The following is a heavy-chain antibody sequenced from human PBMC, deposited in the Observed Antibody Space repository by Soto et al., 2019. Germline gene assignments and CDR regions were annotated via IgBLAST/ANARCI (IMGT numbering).Heavy chain of an antibody. Sequence: SETLSLTCAVYGGSFSGYYWSWIRQPPGKGLEWIGEINHSGSTNYNPSLKSRVTISVDTSKNQFSLKLSSVTAADTAVYYCARGLRGYRQLEEFYYYGMDAWGQGTTVTVSS. CDR2: INHSGST. CDR3: ARGLRGYRQLEEFYYYGMDA. CDR1: GGSFSGYY. D-gene: IGHD6-6*01. J-gene: IGHJ6*02. V-gene: IGHV4-34*01.